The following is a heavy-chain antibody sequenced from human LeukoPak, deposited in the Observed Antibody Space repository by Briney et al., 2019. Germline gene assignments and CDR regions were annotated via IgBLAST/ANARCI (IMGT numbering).Heavy chain of an antibody. Sequence: PSETLSLTCTVSGGSISRYYWSWIRQPPGKGLEGIGYIYYSGSTNYNPSLTSRVTISVDTSKNQFSLKLSSVTAADTAVYYCARIVPAAPYWYFALWGRGTLVTVSS. CDR1: GGSISRYY. D-gene: IGHD2-2*01. J-gene: IGHJ2*01. CDR3: ARIVPAAPYWYFAL. CDR2: IYYSGST. V-gene: IGHV4-59*12.